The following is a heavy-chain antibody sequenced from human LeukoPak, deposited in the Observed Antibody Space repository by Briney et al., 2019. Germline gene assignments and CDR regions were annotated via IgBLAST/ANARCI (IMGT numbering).Heavy chain of an antibody. Sequence: SETLSLTCTVSGGSISSGDYYWSWIRQPPGKGLEWIGYIYYSGSTYYNPSLKSRVTISVDTSKNQFSLKLSSVTAADTAVYYCARAGGSYYPGYFQHWGQGTLVTVSS. CDR1: GGSISSGDYY. CDR3: ARAGGSYYPGYFQH. CDR2: IYYSGST. J-gene: IGHJ1*01. V-gene: IGHV4-30-4*08. D-gene: IGHD1-26*01.